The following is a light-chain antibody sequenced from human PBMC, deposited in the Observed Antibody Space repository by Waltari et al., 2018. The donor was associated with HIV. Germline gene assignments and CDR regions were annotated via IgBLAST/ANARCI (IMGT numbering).Light chain of an antibody. Sequence: QSVLTQPPSASPTPGPRVTISCSGSIADIGSNTVNWYQQPPATPPQLLIYSNAQRPPACPDGVSASKSAASAALAISGRRPDEDADYYYATWDAGSDGQVFGGGTKLTVL. CDR1: IADIGSNT. CDR3: ATWDAGSDGQV. J-gene: IGLJ3*02. CDR2: SNA. V-gene: IGLV1-44*01.